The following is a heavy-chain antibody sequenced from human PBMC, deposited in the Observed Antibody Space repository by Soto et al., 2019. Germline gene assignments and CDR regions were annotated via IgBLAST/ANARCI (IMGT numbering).Heavy chain of an antibody. CDR1: GYTFISYG. Sequence: QVQLVQSGAEVTEPGASVKVSCKASGYTFISYGVRWVRQAPGQGLEWMGWISGNTGKTNYAQKLQGRVIMTTDTSTSTAYMELKSLTSDDTAVYYCARDWNCTNTRCQNCFDPWGQGTLVTVSS. CDR2: ISGNTGKT. D-gene: IGHD2-2*01. V-gene: IGHV1-18*01. CDR3: ARDWNCTNTRCQNCFDP. J-gene: IGHJ5*02.